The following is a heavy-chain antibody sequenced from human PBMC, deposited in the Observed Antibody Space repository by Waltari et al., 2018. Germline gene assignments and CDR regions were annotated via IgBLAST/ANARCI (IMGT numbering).Heavy chain of an antibody. CDR1: DVSITSNRPY. V-gene: IGHV4-39*01. D-gene: IGHD5-12*01. J-gene: IGHJ3*01. CDR2: LSYSGAT. Sequence: LQLQESGPGLLKPSETLSLTCSVSDVSITSNRPYWVWIRQPPGQGLEWIGTLSYSGATYSSPSLKSRVTISGDTSKNQLSLILGSVTAADTAVYYCATYIGASIGTAAFDVWGQGTMVTVSA. CDR3: ATYIGASIGTAAFDV.